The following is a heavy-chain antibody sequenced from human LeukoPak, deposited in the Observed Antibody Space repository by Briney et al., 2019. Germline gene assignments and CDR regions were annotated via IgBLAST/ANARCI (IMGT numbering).Heavy chain of an antibody. CDR3: ARASRDGYNQNFDH. Sequence: GESLKISCKGLGYDFSTYWNAWVRQRPGKGLEWMGIAHPGGSETRYDPSFQGQVTISADRSTSTAYLQWSSLRASDTAMYYCARASRDGYNQNFDHWGQGTLVTVSS. V-gene: IGHV5-51*01. D-gene: IGHD5-24*01. CDR1: GYDFSTYW. J-gene: IGHJ4*02. CDR2: AHPGGSET.